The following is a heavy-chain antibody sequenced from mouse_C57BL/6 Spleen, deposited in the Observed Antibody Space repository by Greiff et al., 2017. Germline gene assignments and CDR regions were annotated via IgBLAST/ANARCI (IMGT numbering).Heavy chain of an antibody. J-gene: IGHJ4*01. V-gene: IGHV1-80*01. CDR2: IYPGDGDT. Sequence: VQLQQSGAELVKPGASVKISCKASGYAFSSYWMNWVKQRPGKGLEWIGQIYPGDGDTNYNGKFKGKATLTADKSSSTAYMQLSSLTSEDSAVYFCARGMITTVYYYAMDYWGQGTSVTVSS. CDR1: GYAFSSYW. D-gene: IGHD2-4*01. CDR3: ARGMITTVYYYAMDY.